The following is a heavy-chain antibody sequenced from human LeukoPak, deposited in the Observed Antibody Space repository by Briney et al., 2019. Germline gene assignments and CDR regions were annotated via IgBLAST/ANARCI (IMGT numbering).Heavy chain of an antibody. V-gene: IGHV5-51*01. D-gene: IGHD6-13*01. Sequence: GESLKISCKGSGYSFTNYWIGWVRQMPGKGLEWMGMIFPGDSDTRYSPSFQGQVTISADKSISTAYLQWSSLKASDSAMYYCGRIPAAGSLKGSFDIWGQGTMVTVSS. CDR1: GYSFTNYW. CDR3: GRIPAAGSLKGSFDI. J-gene: IGHJ3*02. CDR2: IFPGDSDT.